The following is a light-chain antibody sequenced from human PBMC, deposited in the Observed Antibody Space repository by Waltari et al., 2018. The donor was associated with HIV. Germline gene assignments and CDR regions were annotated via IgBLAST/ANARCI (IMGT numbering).Light chain of an antibody. CDR2: DAS. J-gene: IGKJ5*01. V-gene: IGKV3-11*01. Sequence: EIVLTQSPATLSLSPGDRATISCRASQSINNYLAWYQQRPGQAPRLLISDASNGATGIPPRFSGSGSGTDFTLTISSLEPEDFAVYYCQQRSNWPLTFGQGTRLEIK. CDR1: QSINNY. CDR3: QQRSNWPLT.